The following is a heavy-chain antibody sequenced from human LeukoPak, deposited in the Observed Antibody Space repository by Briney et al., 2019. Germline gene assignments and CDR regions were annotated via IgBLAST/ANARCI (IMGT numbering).Heavy chain of an antibody. J-gene: IGHJ2*01. CDR1: GYSISSGYY. CDR3: GRGGYYDSSGYYYEDWYFDL. D-gene: IGHD3-22*01. V-gene: IGHV4-38-2*02. Sequence: SETLSLTCTVSGYSISSGYYWGWIRQPPGKGLEWIGSIYHSGSTYYNPSLKSRVTISVDTSKNHFSLKLSSVTAADTAVYYCGRGGYYDSSGYYYEDWYFDLWGRGTLVTVSS. CDR2: IYHSGST.